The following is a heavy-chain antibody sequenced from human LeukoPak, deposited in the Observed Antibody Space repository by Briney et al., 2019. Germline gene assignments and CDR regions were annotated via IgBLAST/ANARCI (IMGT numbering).Heavy chain of an antibody. D-gene: IGHD3-10*01. CDR2: IRYDGSNK. CDR3: AKDSRLGGVRGVIPLGY. J-gene: IGHJ4*02. CDR1: GFTFSSYG. V-gene: IGHV3-30*02. Sequence: GGSLRLSCAASGFTFSSYGMHWVRQAPGKGLEWVAFIRYDGSNKYYADSVKGRFTISRDNSKNTLYLQMNSLRAEDTAVYYCAKDSRLGGVRGVIPLGYWGQGTLVTVSS.